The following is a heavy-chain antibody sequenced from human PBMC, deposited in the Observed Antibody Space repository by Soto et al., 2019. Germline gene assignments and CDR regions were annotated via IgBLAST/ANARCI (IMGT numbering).Heavy chain of an antibody. V-gene: IGHV4-31*03. CDR3: ARARRDGYNYYYGMDV. Sequence: SQTLSLTCTVSGGSISSGGYYWSWIRQHPGKGLEWIGYIYYSGSTYYNPSLKSRVTISVDTSKNQFSLKLSSVTAADTAVYYCARARRDGYNYYYGMDVWGQGTTVTVSS. J-gene: IGHJ6*02. CDR1: GGSISSGGYY. CDR2: IYYSGST. D-gene: IGHD5-12*01.